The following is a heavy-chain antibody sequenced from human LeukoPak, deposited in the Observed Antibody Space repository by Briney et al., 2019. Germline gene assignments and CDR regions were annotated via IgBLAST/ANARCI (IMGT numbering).Heavy chain of an antibody. CDR1: GYTFTSYD. V-gene: IGHV1-8*01. D-gene: IGHD3-22*01. CDR2: MSPNSGNT. CDR3: ASTRLSSGYYHPYFEY. Sequence: GASVKVSCKASGYTFTSYDINWVRQAPGQGLEWMGWMSPNSGNTGYAQKFQGRVTMTRDTSTSTVYMELSSLRSEDTAVYYCASTRLSSGYYHPYFEYWGQGTLVTVSS. J-gene: IGHJ4*02.